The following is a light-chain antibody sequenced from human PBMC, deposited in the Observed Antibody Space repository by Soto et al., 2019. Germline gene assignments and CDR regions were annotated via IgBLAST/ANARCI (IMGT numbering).Light chain of an antibody. CDR3: QQYYTYPWT. V-gene: IGKV1-5*03. Sequence: DIQMTQSPSTLSASVGDRATITCGASQSIRYWLAWFQQKPGKARRLLIYEASRLESGGPSRISGSGSGTEFTLTISCLQPDDFATYYCQQYYTYPWTFGQGTKVDMK. CDR1: QSIRYW. CDR2: EAS. J-gene: IGKJ1*01.